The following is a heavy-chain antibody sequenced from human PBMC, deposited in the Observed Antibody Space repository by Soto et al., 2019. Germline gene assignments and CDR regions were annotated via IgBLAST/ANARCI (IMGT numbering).Heavy chain of an antibody. CDR1: GGSFSGYY. V-gene: IGHV4-34*01. J-gene: IGHJ4*02. CDR3: ARTYSSSWSPFDY. CDR2: INQSGGT. Sequence: QVQLQQWGAGLLKPSETLSLTCAVYGGSFSGYYWSWIRQPPGKGLEWIGEINQSGGTNDNPSLKSRVTISVDTSKNQFSLKLSSVTAADTAVYYCARTYSSSWSPFDYWGQGTLVTVSS. D-gene: IGHD6-13*01.